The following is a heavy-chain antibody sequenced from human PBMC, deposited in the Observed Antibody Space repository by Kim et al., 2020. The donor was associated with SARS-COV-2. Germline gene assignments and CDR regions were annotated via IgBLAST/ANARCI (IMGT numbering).Heavy chain of an antibody. Sequence: GGSLRLSCAASGFTFRNYCMSWFRQTPGKGLEWVSAITENGGVTYYPDSVAGRFTISRDNSRDTLYLQMNTLRAEDMAVYYCAHETDCYVEAFSFWFD. CDR1: GFTFRNYC. J-gene: IGHJ5*01. CDR2: ITENGGVT. CDR3: AHETDCYVEAFSFWFD. D-gene: IGHD2-21*02. V-gene: IGHV3-23*01.